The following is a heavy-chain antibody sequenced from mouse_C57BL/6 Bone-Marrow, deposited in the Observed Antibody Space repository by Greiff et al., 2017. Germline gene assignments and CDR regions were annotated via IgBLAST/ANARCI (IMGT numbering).Heavy chain of an antibody. Sequence: EVNVVESGGDLVKPGGSLKLSCAASGFTFSSYGMSWVRQTPDKRLEWVATISSGGSYTYYPDSVKGRFTISRDNAKNTLYLQMSSLKSEDTAMYYCARQGYYGAMVYWGQGTSVTVSS. V-gene: IGHV5-6*01. CDR3: ARQGYYGAMVY. J-gene: IGHJ4*01. CDR1: GFTFSSYG. CDR2: ISSGGSYT. D-gene: IGHD1-1*01.